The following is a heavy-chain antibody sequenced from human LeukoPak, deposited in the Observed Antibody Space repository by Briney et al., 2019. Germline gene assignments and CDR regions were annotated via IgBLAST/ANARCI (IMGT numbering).Heavy chain of an antibody. CDR1: GGSFSGYY. Sequence: SETLSLTCAVYGGSFSGYYWSWIRQPPGKGLEWIGEINHSGSTNYNPSLKSRVTISVDTSKNQISLKLSSVTAADTAVYYCARGPSMVRGVITLDYWGQGTLVTVSS. V-gene: IGHV4-34*01. J-gene: IGHJ4*02. CDR3: ARGPSMVRGVITLDY. D-gene: IGHD3-10*01. CDR2: INHSGST.